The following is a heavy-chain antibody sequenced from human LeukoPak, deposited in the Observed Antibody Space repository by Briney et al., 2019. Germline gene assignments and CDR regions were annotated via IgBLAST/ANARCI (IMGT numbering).Heavy chain of an antibody. CDR3: ARDFGGSYSDAFDI. CDR2: IYYSGST. CDR1: GGSISSYY. V-gene: IGHV4-59*01. J-gene: IGHJ3*02. Sequence: PSETLSLTCTVSGGSISSYYWSWIRQPPGKGLEWIGYIYYSGSTNYNPSLKSRVTISVDTSKNQFSLKLSFVTAADTAVYYCARDFGGSYSDAFDIWGQGTMVTVSS. D-gene: IGHD1-26*01.